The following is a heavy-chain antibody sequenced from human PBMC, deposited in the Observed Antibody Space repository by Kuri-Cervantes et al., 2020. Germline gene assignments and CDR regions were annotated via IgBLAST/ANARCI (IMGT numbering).Heavy chain of an antibody. D-gene: IGHD3-16*01. Sequence: SETLSLTCTVSGVSVTSYYWNWIRQPPGKGLEWIGNIYYNGSTNYNSSLKSRVTISIDTSKNQFSLKLSSVTAADTAIYYCASGGGALGDYWGQGTLVTVSS. CDR3: ASGGGALGDY. CDR2: IYYNGST. V-gene: IGHV4-59*02. J-gene: IGHJ4*02. CDR1: GVSVTSYY.